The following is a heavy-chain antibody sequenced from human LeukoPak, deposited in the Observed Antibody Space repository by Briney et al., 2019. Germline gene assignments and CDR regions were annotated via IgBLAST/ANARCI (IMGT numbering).Heavy chain of an antibody. D-gene: IGHD3-10*01. CDR3: ARGGRGMNWFDP. Sequence: SETLSLTCTVSGDSVASGGYYWNWIRQPPGKGLEWIGYIYYSVSTNYNLSLKSRVTISVDTSETQFSLKLTSVTAADTAVYYCARGGRGMNWFDPWGQGTLVTVS. CDR1: GDSVASGGYY. CDR2: IYYSVST. J-gene: IGHJ5*02. V-gene: IGHV4-61*08.